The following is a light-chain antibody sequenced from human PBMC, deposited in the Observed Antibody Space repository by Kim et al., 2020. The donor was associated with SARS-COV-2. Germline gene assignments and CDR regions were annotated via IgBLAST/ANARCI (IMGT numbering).Light chain of an antibody. CDR3: QQYYNNPLT. Sequence: GDRVAITCRASQGISNSLAWYQQKPGKAPKLLISDASTLHSGVPSRFSGSGSGTNFTLTIIRPQPEDFATYYCQQYYNNPLTFGGGTKVDIK. CDR2: DAS. J-gene: IGKJ4*01. CDR1: QGISNS. V-gene: IGKV1-8*01.